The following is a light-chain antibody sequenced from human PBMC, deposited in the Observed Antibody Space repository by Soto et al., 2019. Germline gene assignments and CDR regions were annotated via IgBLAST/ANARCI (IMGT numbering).Light chain of an antibody. Sequence: DIQMTQSPSTLSASVGDRVTITCLASQSITTWLAWYQQKPGKAPKLLIYKATNLQSGVPSRFSGSGSGTEFTLTISSLQPDDFATYYCQQYNSYSWTFGQGTKVDI. CDR3: QQYNSYSWT. V-gene: IGKV1-5*03. CDR1: QSITTW. J-gene: IGKJ1*01. CDR2: KAT.